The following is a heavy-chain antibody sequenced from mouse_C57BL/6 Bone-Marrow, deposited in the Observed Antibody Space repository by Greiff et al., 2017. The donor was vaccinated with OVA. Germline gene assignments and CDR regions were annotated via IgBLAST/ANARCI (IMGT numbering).Heavy chain of an antibody. D-gene: IGHD2-10*02. Sequence: VQLKESGGGLVQPGGSLKLSCAASGFPFSDYGMAWVRQAPRKGPEWVAFISNLAYSIYYADTVTGRFTISRENAKNTLYLEMSSLRSEDTAMYYCARPGYGKAMDYWGQGTSVTVSS. J-gene: IGHJ4*01. CDR3: ARPGYGKAMDY. CDR2: ISNLAYSI. V-gene: IGHV5-15*01. CDR1: GFPFSDYG.